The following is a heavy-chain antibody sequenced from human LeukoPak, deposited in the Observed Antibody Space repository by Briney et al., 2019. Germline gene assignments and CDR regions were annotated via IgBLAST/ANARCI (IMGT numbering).Heavy chain of an antibody. CDR3: ARDRGYSGSREYYYYMDV. Sequence: GASVKVSCKASGYTFTGYYVHWVRQAPGQGLEWMGGIIPIFGTANYAQKFQGRVTITADESTSTAYMELSSLRSEDTAVYYCARDRGYSGSREYYYYMDVWGKGTTVTVSS. D-gene: IGHD5-12*01. J-gene: IGHJ6*03. V-gene: IGHV1-69*13. CDR2: IIPIFGTA. CDR1: GYTFTGYY.